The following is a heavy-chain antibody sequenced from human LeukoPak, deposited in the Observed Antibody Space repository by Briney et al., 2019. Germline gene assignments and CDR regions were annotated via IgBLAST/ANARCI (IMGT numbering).Heavy chain of an antibody. CDR3: ARRTIMGPNYHYYGMDV. CDR2: INPNSGGT. J-gene: IGHJ6*02. D-gene: IGHD3-16*01. V-gene: IGHV1-2*06. Sequence: ASVKVSCKASGYTFTGYYMHWVRQAPGQGLEWMGRINPNSGGTNYAQKFQGRVTMTRDTSISTAYMELSRLRSDDTAVYYCARRTIMGPNYHYYGMDVWGQGTTVTVSS. CDR1: GYTFTGYY.